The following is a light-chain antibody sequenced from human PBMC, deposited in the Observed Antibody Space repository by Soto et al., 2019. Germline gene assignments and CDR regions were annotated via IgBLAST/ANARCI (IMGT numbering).Light chain of an antibody. CDR1: SSNIGAYF. V-gene: IGLV1-51*01. CDR2: DNN. J-gene: IGLJ2*01. Sequence: QTVVTQPPSVSAAPGQKVTISCSGSSSNIGAYFVSWYQQLPGTAPKLLIFDNNKRPSGIPDRFSGSKSGTSATLGITGLQTGDEADYYCATWDTSLSVGVFGGGTKVTVL. CDR3: ATWDTSLSVGV.